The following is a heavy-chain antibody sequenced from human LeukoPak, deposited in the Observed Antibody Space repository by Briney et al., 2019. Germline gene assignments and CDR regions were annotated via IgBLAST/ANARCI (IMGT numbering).Heavy chain of an antibody. Sequence: PGGSLRLSCAASGFTVSSNYMSWVRQAPGKGLEWVSVTDSGGRTYYADSVKGRFTISRDNSKNTLYLQMQSLKAEDTAVYYCAKDLWDFWSGYHDLFDYWGQGTLVTVSS. J-gene: IGHJ4*02. CDR1: GFTVSSNY. V-gene: IGHV3-53*01. CDR3: AKDLWDFWSGYHDLFDY. D-gene: IGHD3-3*01. CDR2: TDSGGRT.